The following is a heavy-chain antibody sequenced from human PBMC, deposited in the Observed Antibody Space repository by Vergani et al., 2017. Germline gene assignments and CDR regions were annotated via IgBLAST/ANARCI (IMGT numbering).Heavy chain of an antibody. V-gene: IGHV1-69*12. Sequence: QVQLVQSGAEVKKPGSSVKVSCKASGGTFSSSAISWVRQAPGQGLEWMGGIIPIFGTANYEQKFQGRVTVTADESTSTAYMELSSLRSEDTAVYYCASDRERFCSGGSCQNYYYYYGMDVWGQGTTVTVSS. CDR2: IIPIFGTA. D-gene: IGHD2-15*01. CDR1: GGTFSSSA. J-gene: IGHJ6*02. CDR3: ASDRERFCSGGSCQNYYYYYGMDV.